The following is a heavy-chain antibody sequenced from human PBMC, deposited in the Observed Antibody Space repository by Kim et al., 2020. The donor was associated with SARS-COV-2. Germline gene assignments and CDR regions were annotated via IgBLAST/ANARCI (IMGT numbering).Heavy chain of an antibody. V-gene: IGHV4-61*08. J-gene: IGHJ4*02. CDR1: TGSVSSGGYY. Sequence: SETLSLTCTVSTGSVSSGGYYWSWLRQPPGKGLEWIGYIYYSGSTNYNPSLKSRVTVSLDTSKNQFSLKLSSVTAADTAGYYCAGAADWNYGVDYWGQGT. D-gene: IGHD1-7*01. CDR2: IYYSGST. CDR3: AGAADWNYGVDY.